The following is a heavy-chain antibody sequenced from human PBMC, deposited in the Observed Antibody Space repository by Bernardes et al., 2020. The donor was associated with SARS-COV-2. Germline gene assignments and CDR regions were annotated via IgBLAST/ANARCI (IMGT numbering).Heavy chain of an antibody. Sequence: GSLRLSCAASGFTFSSYAMSWVRQAPGKGLEWVSAISGSGGSTYYADSVKGRFTISRDNSKNTLYLQMNSLRAEDTAVYYCAKDHGYCSGGSCYSLFIDAFDIWGQGTMVTVSS. V-gene: IGHV3-23*01. D-gene: IGHD2-15*01. CDR1: GFTFSSYA. CDR2: ISGSGGST. J-gene: IGHJ3*02. CDR3: AKDHGYCSGGSCYSLFIDAFDI.